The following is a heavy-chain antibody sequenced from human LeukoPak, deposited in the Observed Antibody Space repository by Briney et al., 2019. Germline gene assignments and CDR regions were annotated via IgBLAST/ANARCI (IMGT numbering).Heavy chain of an antibody. V-gene: IGHV3-23*01. CDR1: GFTFSTYG. Sequence: GGSLRLSCAASGFTFSTYGMNWVRQAPGKGLEWVSYISGSGGSTYYADSVKGRFTISRDNSKNTLYLQMNSLRAEDTAVYYCAKDQGYYYDSSGYLFDYWGQGTLVTVSS. CDR2: ISGSGGST. D-gene: IGHD3-22*01. CDR3: AKDQGYYYDSSGYLFDY. J-gene: IGHJ4*02.